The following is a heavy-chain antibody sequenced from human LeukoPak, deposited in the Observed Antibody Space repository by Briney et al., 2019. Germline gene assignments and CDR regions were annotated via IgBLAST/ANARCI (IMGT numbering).Heavy chain of an antibody. Sequence: APVKVSCKASGYTFTSYYMHWVRQAPGQGLEWMGIINPSGGSTSYAQKFQGRVTMTRDTSTSTVYMELSSLRSEDTAVYYCARDVGATPFDYWGQGTLVTVSS. V-gene: IGHV1-46*01. J-gene: IGHJ4*02. CDR1: GYTFTSYY. D-gene: IGHD1-26*01. CDR2: INPSGGST. CDR3: ARDVGATPFDY.